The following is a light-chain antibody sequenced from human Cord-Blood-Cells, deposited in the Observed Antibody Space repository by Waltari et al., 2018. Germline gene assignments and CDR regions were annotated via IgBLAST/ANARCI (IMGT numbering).Light chain of an antibody. J-gene: IGKJ1*01. V-gene: IGKV3-15*01. CDR2: DAS. Sequence: EIVMTQSPATLSVSLGERATLPCRASQSVSSNFAWYQQKPGQAPKLLIYDASTRATGIPARFRGSGSETEYTLTISSLQSEDFAVYYCQQYNNWWTFGQGTKVEIK. CDR3: QQYNNWWT. CDR1: QSVSSN.